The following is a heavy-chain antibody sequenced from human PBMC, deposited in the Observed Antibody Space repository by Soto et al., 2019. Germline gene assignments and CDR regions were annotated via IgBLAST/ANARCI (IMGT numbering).Heavy chain of an antibody. J-gene: IGHJ4*02. CDR1: GGSFRGYH. CDR2: INNSGST. D-gene: IGHD5-12*01. Sequence: PSETLSLTCAVHGGSFRGYHWTWIRQPPGKGLEWTGEINNSGSTNDNPSLKSRVTISRDTSQNQFSLSLSSVTAADTAIYYCARGGYTRVWFRFWGQGILVTVSS. CDR3: ARGGYTRVWFRF. V-gene: IGHV4-34*01.